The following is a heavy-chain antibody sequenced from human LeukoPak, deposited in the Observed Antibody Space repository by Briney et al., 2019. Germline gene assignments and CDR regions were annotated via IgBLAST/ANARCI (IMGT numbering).Heavy chain of an antibody. Sequence: SESLSLTCRVSGGSISSYYWDSIRQRPGMALEWIGCFYNSGSTNYNPSLKSRATTPVDTSKTQLTLRLSSVTAADTAVDYCASSKQWLAFDYWGQGILVTVHS. CDR1: GGSISSYY. CDR2: FYNSGST. D-gene: IGHD6-19*01. V-gene: IGHV4-59*01. J-gene: IGHJ4*02. CDR3: ASSKQWLAFDY.